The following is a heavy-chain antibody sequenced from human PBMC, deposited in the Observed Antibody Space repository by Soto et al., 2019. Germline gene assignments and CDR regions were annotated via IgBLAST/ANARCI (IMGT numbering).Heavy chain of an antibody. Sequence: QLQLQESGPGLVKPSETLSLTFTVSGGSISSSSYYWGWIRQPPGKGLEWIGSIYYSGSTYYNPSLKSRVTISVDTSKNQFSLKLSSVTAADTAVYYCSGSSSSPRYFDLWGRGTLVTVSS. V-gene: IGHV4-39*01. D-gene: IGHD6-6*01. CDR2: IYYSGST. CDR1: GGSISSSSYY. J-gene: IGHJ2*01. CDR3: SGSSSSPRYFDL.